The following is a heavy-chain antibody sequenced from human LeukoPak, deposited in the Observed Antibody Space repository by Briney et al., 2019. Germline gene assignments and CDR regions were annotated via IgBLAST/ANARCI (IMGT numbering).Heavy chain of an antibody. CDR2: ISGDGVST. CDR1: GLPIADFA. CDR3: AKESGKFDY. J-gene: IGHJ4*02. Sequence: PGGSLRLSCVASGLPIADFAMHWVRQAPWKGLEWVSLISGDGVSTFYADSVKGRFSISRDNSKNSLYLEMNSLRTEDAAMYYCAKESGKFDYWGQGTLVAVSS. V-gene: IGHV3-43*02.